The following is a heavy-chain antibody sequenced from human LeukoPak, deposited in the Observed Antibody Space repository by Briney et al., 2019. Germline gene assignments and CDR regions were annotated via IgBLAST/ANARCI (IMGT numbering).Heavy chain of an antibody. V-gene: IGHV4-61*02. D-gene: IGHD6-6*01. CDR3: ARHWSSSSNPQAAFDI. J-gene: IGHJ3*02. Sequence: SETLSLTCTVSGGSISSGSYYWSWIRQPAGKGLEWIGRIYTSGSTNYNPSLKSRVTISVDTSKNQFSLKLSSVTAADTAVYYCARHWSSSSNPQAAFDIWGQGTMVTVSS. CDR1: GGSISSGSYY. CDR2: IYTSGST.